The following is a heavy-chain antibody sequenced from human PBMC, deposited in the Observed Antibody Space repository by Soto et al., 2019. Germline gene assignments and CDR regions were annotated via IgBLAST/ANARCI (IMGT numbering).Heavy chain of an antibody. D-gene: IGHD5-18*01. Sequence: GGSLRLSCAASGFTFSSYAMSWVRQAPGKGLEWVSAISGSGGSTYYADSVKGRFTISRDNSKNTLYLQMNSLRAEDTAVYYCAKDPTRYTVGPNWFDPWGQGTLVTVSS. CDR3: AKDPTRYTVGPNWFDP. J-gene: IGHJ5*02. CDR2: ISGSGGST. V-gene: IGHV3-23*01. CDR1: GFTFSSYA.